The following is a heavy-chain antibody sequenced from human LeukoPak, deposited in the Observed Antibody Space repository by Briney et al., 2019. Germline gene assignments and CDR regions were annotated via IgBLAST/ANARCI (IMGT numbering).Heavy chain of an antibody. CDR1: GGSISSYY. V-gene: IGHV4-59*01. Sequence: KPSETLSLTCTVSGGSISSYYWSWIRQPPGKGLEWIGYIYYSGSTNYNPSLKSRVTTSVDTSKNQFSLKLSSVTAADTAVYYCAREDYGGNAGAFDIWGQGTMVTVSS. D-gene: IGHD4-23*01. J-gene: IGHJ3*02. CDR3: AREDYGGNAGAFDI. CDR2: IYYSGST.